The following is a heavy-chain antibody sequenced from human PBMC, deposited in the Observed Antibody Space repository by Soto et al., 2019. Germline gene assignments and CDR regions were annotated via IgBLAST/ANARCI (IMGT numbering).Heavy chain of an antibody. D-gene: IGHD4-4*01. CDR2: ISGSLGYV. J-gene: IGHJ4*02. Sequence: PGSSLRLSCAASVFILSTYSMHWVRQAPGKGLEWVSSISGSLGYVHYADSVKGRFTVSRDNIGTSLYLQMNSLRAEDTAVYYCAREGVHNYNEYNLDNWGLGTLVTVSS. V-gene: IGHV3-21*01. CDR1: VFILSTYS. CDR3: AREGVHNYNEYNLDN.